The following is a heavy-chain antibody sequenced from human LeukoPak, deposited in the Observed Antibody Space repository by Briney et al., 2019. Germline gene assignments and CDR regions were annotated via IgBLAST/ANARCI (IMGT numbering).Heavy chain of an antibody. D-gene: IGHD2-2*01. J-gene: IGHJ6*02. Sequence: QPGGSLRLSCAASGNYWMHWVRQVPGKGLVWVSHINSDGSWTSYADSVKGRFTISRDNAKNALYLQMDILRVEDTALYFCVRDYQFIQEVWGQGTTVTVSS. CDR3: VRDYQFIQEV. CDR1: GNYW. V-gene: IGHV3-74*01. CDR2: INSDGSWT.